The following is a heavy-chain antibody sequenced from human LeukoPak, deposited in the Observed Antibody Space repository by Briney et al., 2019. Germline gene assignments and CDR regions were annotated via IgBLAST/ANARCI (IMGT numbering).Heavy chain of an antibody. V-gene: IGHV4-4*02. J-gene: IGHJ4*02. D-gene: IGHD3-22*01. CDR2: MYLSGTT. CDR1: GDSINSLDL. CDR3: AGLVGRYSSGLYYYYFDY. Sequence: SETLSLTCTVSGDSINSLDLWSWVRQPPGKGLEWIGEMYLSGTTHSNPSVKSRVTISIDKSKNQFFLNLSSVTAADAAVYYCAGLVGRYSSGLYYYYFDYWGQGTLVTVSS.